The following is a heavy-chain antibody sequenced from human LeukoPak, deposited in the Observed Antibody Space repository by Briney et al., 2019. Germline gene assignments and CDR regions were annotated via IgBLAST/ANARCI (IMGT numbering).Heavy chain of an antibody. Sequence: PGGSLRLSCTASGFTFSDYYMTWIRQAPGKGLEWVSYISSSSSYTNYADSVKGRFTISRDNAKNSLYLQMNSLRAEDTAVYYCARDGAGNYYDSSGYHYHYYSMDVWGQGTTATVSS. V-gene: IGHV3-11*05. J-gene: IGHJ6*02. CDR2: ISSSSSYT. CDR1: GFTFSDYY. D-gene: IGHD3-22*01. CDR3: ARDGAGNYYDSSGYHYHYYSMDV.